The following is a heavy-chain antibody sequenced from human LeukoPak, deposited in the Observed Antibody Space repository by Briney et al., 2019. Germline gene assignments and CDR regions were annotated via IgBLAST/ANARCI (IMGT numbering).Heavy chain of an antibody. V-gene: IGHV1-24*01. D-gene: IGHD6-13*01. J-gene: IGHJ5*02. Sequence: GASVKVSCKVSGYTLTELSMHWVRQAPGKGLEWMGGFDPEDGETIYAQKFQGRVTMTEDTSTDTAYMELSSLRSEDTAVYYCATAAASRLYSSKHWFDPWGQGTLVTVSS. CDR1: GYTLTELS. CDR2: FDPEDGET. CDR3: ATAAASRLYSSKHWFDP.